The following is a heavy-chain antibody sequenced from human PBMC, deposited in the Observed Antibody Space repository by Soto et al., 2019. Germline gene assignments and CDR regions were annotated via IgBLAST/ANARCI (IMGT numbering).Heavy chain of an antibody. CDR3: AKEKYYYDSSGYYSAFDY. J-gene: IGHJ4*02. Sequence: PGGSLRLSCAASGFTFSSYAMNWVRQAPGKGLEWVSGISGSGDSRYYADSVKGRFTMSRDNSKNTLYLQMNSLRAEDTAVYYCAKEKYYYDSSGYYSAFDYWGQGTLVTVSS. D-gene: IGHD3-22*01. CDR1: GFTFSSYA. V-gene: IGHV3-23*01. CDR2: ISGSGDSR.